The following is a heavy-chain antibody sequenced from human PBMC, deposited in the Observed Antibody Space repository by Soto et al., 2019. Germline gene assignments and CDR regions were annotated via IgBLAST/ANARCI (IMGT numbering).Heavy chain of an antibody. V-gene: IGHV4-59*11. CDR3: ARVGYDSRGYYLAWYFDY. CDR2: IHYSGNT. Sequence: SETLSLTCTVSGGSISSHYWNWIRQPPGKGLEWIGNIHYSGNTNYNPSLKSRVTISVDTSKNQFSLKLSSVTAADTAVYYCARVGYDSRGYYLAWYFDYWGQGTLVTVSS. CDR1: GGSISSHY. D-gene: IGHD3-22*01. J-gene: IGHJ4*02.